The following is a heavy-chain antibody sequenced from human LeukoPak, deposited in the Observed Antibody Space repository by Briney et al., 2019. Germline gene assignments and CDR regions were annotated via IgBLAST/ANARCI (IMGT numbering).Heavy chain of an antibody. J-gene: IGHJ4*02. CDR1: GFTFSSYW. V-gene: IGHV3-7*01. CDR2: IKQDGSGE. Sequence: GGSLRLSCVASGFTFSSYWMSWVRQAPGKGLEWVAKIKQDGSGEYYLDSVKGRFTISRDNARNSLYLQMNSLRAEDTAVHFCTTGYSSGWYNEGNYWGQGTLVTVSS. D-gene: IGHD6-19*01. CDR3: TTGYSSGWYNEGNY.